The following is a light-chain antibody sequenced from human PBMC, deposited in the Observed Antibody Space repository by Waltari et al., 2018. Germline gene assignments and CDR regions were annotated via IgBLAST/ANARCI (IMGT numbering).Light chain of an antibody. V-gene: IGLV1-40*01. CDR1: SSNIGTGHE. CDR3: QSYDSSLNIYV. J-gene: IGLJ1*01. Sequence: QSVLTQPPSVSGAPGQSVTISCAGGSSNIGTGHEVHWFQQVPGTAPKLLTHEDGSRPSRVPDRFSAFKSGGAAALAITGPRTEDEADYYCQSYDSSLNIYVFGSGTKVTVL. CDR2: EDG.